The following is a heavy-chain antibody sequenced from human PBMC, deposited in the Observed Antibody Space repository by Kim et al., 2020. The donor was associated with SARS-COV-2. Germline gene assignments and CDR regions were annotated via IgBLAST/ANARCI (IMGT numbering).Heavy chain of an antibody. J-gene: IGHJ6*01. Sequence: GGSLRLSCAASGFTVGDYAMHWVRQAPGKGLEWVSGISWNSGRIGSADPVKGRFTISRDNAKNSLYLQMNSLRAEDTALYYCAKDRYSGYDLRSYGMDVWGRGTTVTVFS. CDR1: GFTVGDYA. CDR3: AKDRYSGYDLRSYGMDV. D-gene: IGHD5-12*01. CDR2: ISWNSGRI. V-gene: IGHV3-9*01.